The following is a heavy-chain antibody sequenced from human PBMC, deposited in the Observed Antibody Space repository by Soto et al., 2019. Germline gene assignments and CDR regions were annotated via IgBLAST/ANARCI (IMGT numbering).Heavy chain of an antibody. V-gene: IGHV4-39*01. CDR3: ARQQLQAQYDFWSGYPDY. CDR1: GGSVSSGSYY. CDR2: IYYSGST. D-gene: IGHD3-3*01. Sequence: PSETLSLTCTVSGGSVSSGSYYWGRIRQPPGKGLEWIGSIYYSGSTYYNPSLKSRVTISVDTSKNQFSLKLSSVTAADTAVYYCARQQLQAQYDFWSGYPDYWGQGTLVTVSS. J-gene: IGHJ4*02.